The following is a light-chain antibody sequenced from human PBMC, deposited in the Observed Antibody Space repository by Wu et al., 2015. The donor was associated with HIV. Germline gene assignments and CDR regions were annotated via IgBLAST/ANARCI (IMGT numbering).Light chain of an antibody. J-gene: IGKJ1*01. CDR2: AAS. CDR3: QQSYSSPWT. V-gene: IGKV1-39*01. CDR1: QSISSY. Sequence: DIQMTQSPSSLSASVGDRVTITCRASQSISSYLNWYQQKPGKAPKLLIYAASSLQSGVPSRFSGSGSGTDFTLTISSLQPEDFAAYFCQQSYSSPWTFGQKGQGGNE.